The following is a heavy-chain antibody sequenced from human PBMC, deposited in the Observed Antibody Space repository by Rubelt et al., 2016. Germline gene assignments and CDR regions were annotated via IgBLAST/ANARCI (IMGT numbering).Heavy chain of an antibody. D-gene: IGHD3-16*01. CDR3: ARDYTYGIPDY. J-gene: IGHJ4*02. CDR1: GFTFSSYA. V-gene: IGHV3-23*04. CDR2: IYGSAARYGDADKT. Sequence: EVQLVESGGGLVQPGGSLRLSCAASGFTFSSYAMTWVRQAPGKGLEWVSVIYGSAARYGDADKTYYADSVKGRFTISRDNAKNSLNLQMNSLRDEDTAVYYCARDYTYGIPDYWGQGTMVTVSS.